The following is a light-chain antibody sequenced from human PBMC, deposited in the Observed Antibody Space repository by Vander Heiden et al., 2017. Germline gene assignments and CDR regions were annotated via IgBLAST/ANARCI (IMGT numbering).Light chain of an antibody. V-gene: IGLV2-14*04. J-gene: IGLJ2*01. Sequence: PGQSITIPCTGSSSDVGGYNYVSWYQQHPGKAPNLMVYDGSNRPSGVSNRFSGSKSGNTASLTISGHQAEDEADYYCSSYTSSSTLVFGGGTKLTVL. CDR1: SSDVGGYNY. CDR2: DGS. CDR3: SSYTSSSTLV.